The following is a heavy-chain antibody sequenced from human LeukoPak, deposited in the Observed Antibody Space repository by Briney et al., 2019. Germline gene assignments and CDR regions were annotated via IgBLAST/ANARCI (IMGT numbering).Heavy chain of an antibody. D-gene: IGHD3-9*01. V-gene: IGHV1-24*01. CDR3: ATLYYDILTDYYPDAFDI. J-gene: IGHJ3*02. Sequence: ASVKVSCKVSGYTLTELSIHWVRQAPGEGLEWMGGFDPEDGETIYAQKFQGRVTKTEDTSTDTAYMELSSLRSEDTAVYYCATLYYDILTDYYPDAFDIWGQGTMVTVSP. CDR1: GYTLTELS. CDR2: FDPEDGET.